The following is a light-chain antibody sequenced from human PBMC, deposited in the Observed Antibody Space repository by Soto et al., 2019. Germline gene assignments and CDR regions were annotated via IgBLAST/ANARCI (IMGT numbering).Light chain of an antibody. V-gene: IGKV3-11*01. CDR2: DAS. Sequence: EFVLTQSPGTLSLSPGERATLSCRASQTVRNNYLAWYQQKPGQAPRLLIYDASNRATGIPARFSGSGSGIDFTLTISSLEPEDFAVYYCQQRSNWPRTFGQGTKVEIK. J-gene: IGKJ1*01. CDR1: QTVRNNY. CDR3: QQRSNWPRT.